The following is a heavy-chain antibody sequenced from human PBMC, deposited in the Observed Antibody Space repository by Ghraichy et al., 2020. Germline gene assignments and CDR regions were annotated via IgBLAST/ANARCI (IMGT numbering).Heavy chain of an antibody. J-gene: IGHJ4*02. D-gene: IGHD3-10*01. V-gene: IGHV4-59*11. CDR2: IYYSGST. CDR3: ARAVNYGSGRLFDY. Sequence: SETLSLTCTVSSDSISSQFWSWIRQPPGKGLEWIGYIYYSGSTTYNPSLKSRVTISVDTSKNQFSLKLSSVTAADTALYYCARAVNYGSGRLFDYWGQGTLVTVSS. CDR1: SDSISSQF.